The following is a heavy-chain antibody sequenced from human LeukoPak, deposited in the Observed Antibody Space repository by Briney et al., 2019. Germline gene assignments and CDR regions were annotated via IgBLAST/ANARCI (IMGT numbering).Heavy chain of an antibody. CDR3: ARTDLAYCGGDCYSLPFQH. J-gene: IGHJ1*01. V-gene: IGHV1-69*06. CDR1: GGTFSSYA. Sequence: GSSVKVSCKASGGTFSSYAISWVRQAPGQGLEWMGGIIPIFGTANYAQKFQGRVTITADKSTSTAYMELSSLRSEDTAVYYCARTDLAYCGGDCYSLPFQHWSQGTLVTVSS. D-gene: IGHD2-21*02. CDR2: IIPIFGTA.